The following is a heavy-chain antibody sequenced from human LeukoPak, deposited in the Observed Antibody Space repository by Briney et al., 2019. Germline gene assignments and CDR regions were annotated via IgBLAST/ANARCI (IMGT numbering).Heavy chain of an antibody. CDR3: AREPSNWEYYFDY. J-gene: IGHJ4*02. CDR2: IIPIFGTA. V-gene: IGHV1-69*05. Sequence: ASVKVSCKASGGTFSSYAISWVRQAPGQGLEWMGRIIPIFGTANYAQKFQGRVTINTDESTSTAYMELSSLRSEDTAVYYCAREPSNWEYYFDYWGQGTLVTVSS. CDR1: GGTFSSYA. D-gene: IGHD7-27*01.